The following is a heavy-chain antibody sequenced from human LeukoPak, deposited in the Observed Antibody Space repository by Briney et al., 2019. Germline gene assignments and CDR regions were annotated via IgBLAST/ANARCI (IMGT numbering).Heavy chain of an antibody. D-gene: IGHD3-22*01. J-gene: IGHJ4*02. CDR2: INPNSGGT. V-gene: IGHV1-2*02. Sequence: ASVKVSCKASGYTFTGYYIHWVRQAPGQGLEWMGWINPNSGGTNYAQKFQGRVTMTRDTSISTAYMELSRLRSDDTAVYYCAREDYYDSSGYVDYWGQGTLVTVSS. CDR3: AREDYYDSSGYVDY. CDR1: GYTFTGYY.